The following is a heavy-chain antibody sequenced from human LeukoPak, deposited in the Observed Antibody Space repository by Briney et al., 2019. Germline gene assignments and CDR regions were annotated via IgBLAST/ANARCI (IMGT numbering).Heavy chain of an antibody. D-gene: IGHD3-10*01. CDR3: AKYDSGSQPGLVDY. Sequence: GGSLRLSCAASGFTFSSYAMSWVRQAPGKGLEWVSAISGSGGSTYYADSVKGRFTISRDNSKNTLYLQMNSLRAEDTAVYYCAKYDSGSQPGLVDYWGQGTLVTVSP. CDR1: GFTFSSYA. V-gene: IGHV3-23*01. CDR2: ISGSGGST. J-gene: IGHJ4*02.